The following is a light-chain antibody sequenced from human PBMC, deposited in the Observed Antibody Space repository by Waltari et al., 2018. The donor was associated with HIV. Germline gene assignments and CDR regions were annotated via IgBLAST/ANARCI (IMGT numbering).Light chain of an antibody. CDR1: QSVRSN. V-gene: IGKV3-15*01. CDR3: QQYNDWPLYT. CDR2: GAS. Sequence: EIVMTQSPDTLSVAPGDRATLSCRASQSVRSNVAWYQQKPGQAPRLLIYGASTRASGIPARFSGSGSGPEFTLTISGLQSGDFAVYYCQQYNDWPLYTFGQGTKLEIK. J-gene: IGKJ2*01.